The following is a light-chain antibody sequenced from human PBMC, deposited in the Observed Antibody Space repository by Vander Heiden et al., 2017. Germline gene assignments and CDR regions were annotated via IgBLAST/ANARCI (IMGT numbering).Light chain of an antibody. J-gene: IGLJ1*01. CDR1: SSNIGAGYE. V-gene: IGLV1-40*01. Sequence: QSVLTPPPSVSVAPGQRVTISCTGSSSNIGAGYEVHWFKQLPGRAPQLLIYGNKKRPTGVPDRLSGSQSGTSASLAITGLQAEDEADYYCQSYDSGLSGYVFGTGTKVTVL. CDR2: GNK. CDR3: QSYDSGLSGYV.